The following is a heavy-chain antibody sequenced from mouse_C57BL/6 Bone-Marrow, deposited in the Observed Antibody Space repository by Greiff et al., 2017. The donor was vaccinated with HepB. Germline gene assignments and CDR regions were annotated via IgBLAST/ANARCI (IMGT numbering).Heavy chain of an antibody. CDR3: AEEEVNPLGYFDV. J-gene: IGHJ1*03. D-gene: IGHD2-10*02. CDR2: IHPNSGST. Sequence: QVQLQQPGAELVKPGASVKLSCKASGYTFTSYWMHWVKQRPGQGLEWIGMIHPNSGSTNYNEKFKSKATLTVDKSSSTAYMQLSSLTSEDSAVYYCAEEEVNPLGYFDVWGTGTTVTVSS. V-gene: IGHV1-64*01. CDR1: GYTFTSYW.